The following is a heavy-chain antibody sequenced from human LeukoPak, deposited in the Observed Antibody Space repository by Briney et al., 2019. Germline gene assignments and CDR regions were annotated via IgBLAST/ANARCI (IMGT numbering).Heavy chain of an antibody. CDR1: GGSISSSSYY. Sequence: SETLSLTCTVSGGSISSSSYYWGWIRQPPGKGLEWIGSIYYSGSTYYNPSLKSRVTISVDTSKNQFSLKLSSVTAADTAAYYCARKGYYYYGSGDPTYYYYYGMDVWGQGTTVTVSS. V-gene: IGHV4-39*01. CDR2: IYYSGST. CDR3: ARKGYYYYGSGDPTYYYYYGMDV. D-gene: IGHD3-10*01. J-gene: IGHJ6*02.